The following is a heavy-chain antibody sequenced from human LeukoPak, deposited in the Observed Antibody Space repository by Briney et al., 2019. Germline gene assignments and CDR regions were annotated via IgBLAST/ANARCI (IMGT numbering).Heavy chain of an antibody. V-gene: IGHV3-23*01. CDR3: AKDLAGSGSYSFDY. D-gene: IGHD1-26*01. J-gene: IGHJ4*02. Sequence: GGSLRLSCAASGFTFSNFAMNWVRQAPGRGLEWVSAISGSGGSTYYADSVKGRFTISRDNSKNTLYLQMNSLRAEDTAVYYCAKDLAGSGSYSFDYWGQGTLVTVSS. CDR1: GFTFSNFA. CDR2: ISGSGGST.